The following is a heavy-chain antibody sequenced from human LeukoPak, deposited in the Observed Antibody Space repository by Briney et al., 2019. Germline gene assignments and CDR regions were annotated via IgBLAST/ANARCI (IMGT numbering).Heavy chain of an antibody. CDR2: NYYSGST. CDR1: GVSISSSSYY. J-gene: IGHJ4*02. Sequence: PSETLSLTCTASGVSISSSSYYWGWIRQPPGKGLEWIGSNYYSGSTYYNPSLKGRITISVDTSKNQFSLKLSSVTAADTAVYYCARLEGIAAAGPFDYWGQGTLVTVSS. V-gene: IGHV4-39*01. CDR3: ARLEGIAAAGPFDY. D-gene: IGHD6-13*01.